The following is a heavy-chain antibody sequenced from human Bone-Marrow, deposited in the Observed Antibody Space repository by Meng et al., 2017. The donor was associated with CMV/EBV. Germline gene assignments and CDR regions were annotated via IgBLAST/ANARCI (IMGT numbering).Heavy chain of an antibody. V-gene: IGHV1-2*02. CDR2: INPNSGGT. CDR1: GYTFTGYY. D-gene: IGHD6-13*01. J-gene: IGHJ4*02. CDR3: ASQLKQQPVESDFFVIDY. Sequence: ASVKVSCKASGYTFTGYYMHWVRQAPGQGLEWMGWINPNSGGTNYAQKFQGRVTMTRDTSISTAYMELSRLRSDDTAVYYCASQLKQQPVESDFFVIDYWGQGTLVTVSS.